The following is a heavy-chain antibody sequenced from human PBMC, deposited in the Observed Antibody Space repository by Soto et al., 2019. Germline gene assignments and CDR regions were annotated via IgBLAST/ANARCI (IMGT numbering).Heavy chain of an antibody. CDR1: GFTFSSYD. Sequence: EVQLVDSGGGLVQPGGSLRLSCAASGFTFSSYDMHWVRQATGNGLEWVSAIGTAGDTYYPGYVKGRFTISRDNAKNSLYLQMSSLGAWDRAVYYSASGPTIFGVVIRDQYYYYMYFCGKGTTVTVSS. CDR3: ASGPTIFGVVIRDQYYYYMYF. CDR2: IGTAGDT. V-gene: IGHV3-13*01. J-gene: IGHJ6*03. D-gene: IGHD3-3*01.